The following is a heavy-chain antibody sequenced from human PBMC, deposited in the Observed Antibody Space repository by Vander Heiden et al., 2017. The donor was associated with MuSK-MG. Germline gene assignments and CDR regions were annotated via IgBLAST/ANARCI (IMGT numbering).Heavy chain of an antibody. CDR3: ASSLVGPADY. Sequence: QVQLQESGPGLVKPSETLSLTCAVSGYSISSGYYWGWIRQPPGKGLEWIGSIYHSGSTDDNPSLKSRVTISVDTSKNQFSLKMRSVTAADTAVYDGASSLVGPADYWVQGTLVTVYS. D-gene: IGHD1-26*01. J-gene: IGHJ4*02. V-gene: IGHV4-38-2*01. CDR1: GYSISSGYY. CDR2: IYHSGST.